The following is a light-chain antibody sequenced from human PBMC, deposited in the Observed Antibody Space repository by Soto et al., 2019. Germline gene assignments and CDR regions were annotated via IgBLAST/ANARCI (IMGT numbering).Light chain of an antibody. Sequence: DIQMTQSPSSLSASVGDRVTITCRASQSISTYLNWYQQKPGKAPKVLIYAASSLQSGVPSRFSGSGSGTDFTLTISSLQPEDFATYYCQQSYSTPRGMHTFGQGTRLEI. CDR1: QSISTY. CDR3: QQSYSTPRGMHT. CDR2: AAS. J-gene: IGKJ5*01. V-gene: IGKV1-39*01.